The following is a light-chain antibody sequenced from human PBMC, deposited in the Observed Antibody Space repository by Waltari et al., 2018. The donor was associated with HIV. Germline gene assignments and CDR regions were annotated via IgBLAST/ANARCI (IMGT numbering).Light chain of an antibody. CDR2: RNT. Sequence: QSVLTQSPSTSGTPWQRVTISCSGSSSNIESNYVSWFQQVPGTAPKLLIFRNTQRPSGVSDRCAGSVSGTSASLAISGLRSEDEADYYCAVWDDSLSAQLFGGGTKLTVL. J-gene: IGLJ3*02. CDR1: SSNIESNY. CDR3: AVWDDSLSAQL. V-gene: IGLV1-47*01.